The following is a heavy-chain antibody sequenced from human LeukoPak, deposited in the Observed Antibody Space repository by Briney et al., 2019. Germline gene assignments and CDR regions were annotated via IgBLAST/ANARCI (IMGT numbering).Heavy chain of an antibody. CDR3: ARDSPIVVVPAAMEYWFDP. CDR1: GYTFTGYY. Sequence: GASVKVSCKASGYTFTGYYMHWVRQAPGQGLEWMGWINPNSGGTNYAQKLQGRVTMTTDTSTSTAYMELRSLRSDDTAVYYCARDSPIVVVPAAMEYWFDPWGQGTLVTVSS. V-gene: IGHV1-2*02. J-gene: IGHJ5*02. D-gene: IGHD2-2*01. CDR2: INPNSGGT.